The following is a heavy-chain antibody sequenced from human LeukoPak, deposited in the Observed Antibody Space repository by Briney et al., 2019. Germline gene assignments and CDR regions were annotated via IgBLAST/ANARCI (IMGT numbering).Heavy chain of an antibody. D-gene: IGHD6-13*01. CDR3: ARGGGRASGYRWFDP. J-gene: IGHJ5*02. CDR2: INSSSSYI. V-gene: IGHV3-21*01. CDR1: GFTFSSYS. Sequence: GGSLRLSCAASGFTFSSYSMNWVRQAPGKGLEWVSYINSSSSYIYYADSVKGRFTISRDNAKNSLYLQMNSLRAEDTAVYYCARGGGRASGYRWFDPWGQGTLVTVSS.